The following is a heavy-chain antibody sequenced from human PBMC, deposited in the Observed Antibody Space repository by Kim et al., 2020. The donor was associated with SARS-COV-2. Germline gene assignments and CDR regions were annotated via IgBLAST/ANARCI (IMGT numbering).Heavy chain of an antibody. CDR2: IIPIFGTA. D-gene: IGHD4-4*01. Sequence: ASVKVSCKASGGTFSSYAISWVRQAPGQGLEWMGGIIPIFGTANYAQKFQGRVTITADESTSTAYMELSSLRSEDTAVYYCARAYSNPRPLSYYYYGMDVWGQGTTVTVSS. J-gene: IGHJ6*02. CDR1: GGTFSSYA. CDR3: ARAYSNPRPLSYYYYGMDV. V-gene: IGHV1-69*13.